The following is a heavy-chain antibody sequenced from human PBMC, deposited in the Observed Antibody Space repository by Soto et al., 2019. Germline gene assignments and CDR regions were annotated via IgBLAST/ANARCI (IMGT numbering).Heavy chain of an antibody. D-gene: IGHD6-13*01. J-gene: IGHJ4*02. V-gene: IGHV5-10-1*01. CDR2: IDPSDSYT. Sequence: GESLKISCKGSGYSFTSYWICWVRQMPGKGLAWMGRIDPSDSYTNYSPSFQGHVTISADKSISTAYLQWSSLKASDTAMHYCARLQAAAGDNDLTCDYWGQGTLVTGSS. CDR3: ARLQAAAGDNDLTCDY. CDR1: GYSFTSYW.